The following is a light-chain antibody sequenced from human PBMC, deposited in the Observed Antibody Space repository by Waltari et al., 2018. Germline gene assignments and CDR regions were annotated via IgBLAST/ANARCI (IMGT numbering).Light chain of an antibody. Sequence: DIQMTQSPSTLSASVGVRVPITCRASQSISSWLAWHQQKPGKAPKLLIYDASSLESGVPSRFSGSGSGTEFTLTISSLQPDDFATYYCQQYEGYSTFGQGTKVEIK. CDR3: QQYEGYST. J-gene: IGKJ2*01. CDR1: QSISSW. V-gene: IGKV1-5*03. CDR2: DAS.